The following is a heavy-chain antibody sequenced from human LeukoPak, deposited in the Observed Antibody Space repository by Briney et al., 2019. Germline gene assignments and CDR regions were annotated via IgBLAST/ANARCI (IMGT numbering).Heavy chain of an antibody. Sequence: GSLRLSCAASGFTFSSYSMNWVRQAPGKGLEWVSYISSSSNTIYYADSVKGRFTISRDNAKNSLYLQMNSLRAEDTAVYYCAKEKWSRYYYGMDVWGQGTTVTVSS. V-gene: IGHV3-48*04. CDR1: GFTFSSYS. CDR3: AKEKWSRYYYGMDV. J-gene: IGHJ6*02. CDR2: ISSSSNTI. D-gene: IGHD2-15*01.